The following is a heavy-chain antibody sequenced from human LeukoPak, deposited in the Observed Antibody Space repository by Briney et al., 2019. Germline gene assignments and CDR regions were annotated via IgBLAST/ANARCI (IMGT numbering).Heavy chain of an antibody. V-gene: IGHV3-23*01. CDR3: AKTWSRPYYYDSSGYATF. D-gene: IGHD3-22*01. J-gene: IGHJ4*02. CDR1: GFTFSSYA. CDR2: ISGSGGST. Sequence: PGGSLRLSCEASGFTFSSYAMSWVRQAPGKGLEWVSAISGSGGSTYYADSVKGRFTISRDNSKNTLYLQMNSLRAEDTAVYYCAKTWSRPYYYDSSGYATFWGQGTLVTVSS.